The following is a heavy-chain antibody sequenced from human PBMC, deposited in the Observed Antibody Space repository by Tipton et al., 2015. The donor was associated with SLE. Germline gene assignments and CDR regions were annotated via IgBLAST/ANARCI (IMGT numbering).Heavy chain of an antibody. Sequence: AGLVKPSETLSLTCAVYGGSFSGYYWNWIRQSPGKGLEWIGQINQGGSTKYKPSLKSRITISADTSKNQFSLRLSSVTAADTAVYYCARGMFQLVHYGGYSDCWGQGTLVTVSS. CDR2: INQGGST. D-gene: IGHD1-1*01. CDR3: ARGMFQLVHYGGYSDC. V-gene: IGHV4-34*01. CDR1: GGSFSGYY. J-gene: IGHJ4*02.